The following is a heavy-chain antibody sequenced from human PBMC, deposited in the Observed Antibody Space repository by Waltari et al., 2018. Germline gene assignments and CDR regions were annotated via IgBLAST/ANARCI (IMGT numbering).Heavy chain of an antibody. D-gene: IGHD7-27*01. CDR2: ISDAGGII. CDR1: GFSFSTYV. Sequence: VQLLESGGGLVQPGGSLRLSWYAFGFSFSTYVMNWVRQAPGKGLEWVSSISDAGGIINYADSVKGRFTISRDNSKNTLYLQMNSLRADDTAVYYCARGSGVDSWGQGTLVTISS. V-gene: IGHV3-23*01. J-gene: IGHJ4*02. CDR3: ARGSGVDS.